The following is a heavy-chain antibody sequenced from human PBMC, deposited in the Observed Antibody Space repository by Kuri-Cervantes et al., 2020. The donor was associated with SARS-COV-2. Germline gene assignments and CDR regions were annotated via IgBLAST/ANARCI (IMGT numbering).Heavy chain of an antibody. D-gene: IGHD4-17*01. CDR2: IIPISGTA. Sequence: SVKVSCKASGYTFTSYDINWVRQATGQGLERMGGIIPISGTANYAQKFQGRVTITTDESTSTAYMELSSLRSEDTAVYYCARGRDDYGLGWGQGTLVTVSS. J-gene: IGHJ4*02. CDR3: ARGRDDYGLG. V-gene: IGHV1-69*05. CDR1: GYTFTSYD.